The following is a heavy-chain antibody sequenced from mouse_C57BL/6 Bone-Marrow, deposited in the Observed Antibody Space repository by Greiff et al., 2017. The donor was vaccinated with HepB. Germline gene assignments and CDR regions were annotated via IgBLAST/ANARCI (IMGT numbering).Heavy chain of an antibody. J-gene: IGHJ2*01. CDR2: ISSGGSYT. V-gene: IGHV5-6*01. D-gene: IGHD2-3*01. Sequence: EVQRVESGGDLVKPGGSLKLSCAASGFTFSSYGMSWVRQTPDKRLEWVATISSGGSYTYYPDSVKGRFTISRDNAKNTLYLQMSSLKSEDTAMYYCARQGGGGYFFDYWGQGTTLTVSS. CDR1: GFTFSSYG. CDR3: ARQGGGGYFFDY.